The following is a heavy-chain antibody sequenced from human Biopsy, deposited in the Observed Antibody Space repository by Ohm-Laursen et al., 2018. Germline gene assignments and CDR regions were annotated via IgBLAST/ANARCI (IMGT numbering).Heavy chain of an antibody. CDR1: GYTFSNYY. Sequence: VASVKVSCKTSGYTFSNYYLHWVRQAPGQAFKWMGLINPASGSTNLAQKFQGRVTMTRGTSTSTVYMQLSSLKSEDTAVYFCARGEGVIDWGQGTLVTVSS. D-gene: IGHD2-21*01. J-gene: IGHJ4*02. V-gene: IGHV1-46*01. CDR2: INPASGST. CDR3: ARGEGVID.